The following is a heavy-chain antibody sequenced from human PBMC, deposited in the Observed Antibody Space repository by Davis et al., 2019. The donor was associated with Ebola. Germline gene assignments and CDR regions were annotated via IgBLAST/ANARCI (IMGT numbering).Heavy chain of an antibody. CDR3: VRTTYGAPEY. Sequence: PGGSLRLSCAASGFISSSYWMHWVRQAPGKGLVWVSRIKSDGSTKGYADSVKGRFTIPRDNAKNTLYLQMNSLRAEDTAVYYCVRTTYGAPEYWGQGTLVTVSS. CDR2: IKSDGSTK. J-gene: IGHJ4*02. D-gene: IGHD4-17*01. CDR1: GFISSSYW. V-gene: IGHV3-74*01.